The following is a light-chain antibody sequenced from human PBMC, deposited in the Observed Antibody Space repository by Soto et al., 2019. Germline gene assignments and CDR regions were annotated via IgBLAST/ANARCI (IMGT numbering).Light chain of an antibody. CDR1: QGISSY. V-gene: IGKV1-9*01. Sequence: DIQLTQSPSFLSASVGDRVTITCRASQGISSYLAWYQQKPGKAPKLLIYAAFTLQSGVPSRFSGSGSGTEFTLTISSLQPEDVASYYCQQLNSFQLTFGPGTKVDIQ. CDR2: AAF. CDR3: QQLNSFQLT. J-gene: IGKJ3*01.